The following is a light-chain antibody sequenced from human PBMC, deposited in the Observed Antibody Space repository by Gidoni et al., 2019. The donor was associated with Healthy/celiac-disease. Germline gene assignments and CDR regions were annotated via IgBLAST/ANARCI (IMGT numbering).Light chain of an antibody. Sequence: IGLTQSPATLSLSPGEGATLPCRASQMVISYLAWYQQKPGQAPRLLIYYASTRATGIPARFCGSGSWPDFTLTTISLEPEDFAVYYCQQRRNWPVLTFXGXTKVEIK. CDR3: QQRRNWPVLT. J-gene: IGKJ4*01. CDR2: YAS. CDR1: QMVISY. V-gene: IGKV3-11*01.